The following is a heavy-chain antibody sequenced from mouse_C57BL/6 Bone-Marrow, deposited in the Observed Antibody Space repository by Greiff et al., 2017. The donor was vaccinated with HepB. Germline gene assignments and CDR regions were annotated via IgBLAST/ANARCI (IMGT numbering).Heavy chain of an antibody. J-gene: IGHJ4*01. CDR2: IRSKSNNYAT. CDR3: VRHESSYDYEDYYAMDY. CDR1: GFSFNTYA. D-gene: IGHD2-4*01. V-gene: IGHV10-1*01. Sequence: EVKRVESGGGLVQPKGSLKLSCAASGFSFNTYAMNWVRQAPGKGLEWVARIRSKSNNYATYYADSVKDRFTIYRDDSESMLYLQMNNLKTEDTAMYYCVRHESSYDYEDYYAMDYWGQGTSVTVSS.